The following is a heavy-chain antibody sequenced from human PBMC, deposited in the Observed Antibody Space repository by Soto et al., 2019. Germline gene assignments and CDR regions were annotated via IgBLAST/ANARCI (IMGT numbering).Heavy chain of an antibody. V-gene: IGHV1-24*01. CDR3: ATGTYAFDV. J-gene: IGHJ6*02. D-gene: IGHD3-3*01. Sequence: QVQMVQSGTEVKKPGASVKVSCKVSGYALTDLAMHWVRQAPGKGLEWMGGLDPEGKTIYAQKFHGRVTMTEDTSTDTAYMELSSLRSEDTAVFYCATGTYAFDVWGQGTTVTVSS. CDR1: GYALTDLA. CDR2: LDPEGKT.